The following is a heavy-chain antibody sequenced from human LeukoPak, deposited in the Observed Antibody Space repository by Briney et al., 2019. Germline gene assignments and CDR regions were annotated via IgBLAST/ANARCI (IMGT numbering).Heavy chain of an antibody. CDR1: GFTFSSYS. CDR2: ISSSSSYI. D-gene: IGHD3-3*01. Sequence: GGSLRLSCAASGFTFSSYSMNWVRQAPGKGLEWVSSISSSSSYIYYADSVKGRFTISRDNAKNSLYLQMNSLRAEDTAVYYCAGTDDFWSGLWYFDLWGRGTLVTVSS. CDR3: AGTDDFWSGLWYFDL. V-gene: IGHV3-21*01. J-gene: IGHJ2*01.